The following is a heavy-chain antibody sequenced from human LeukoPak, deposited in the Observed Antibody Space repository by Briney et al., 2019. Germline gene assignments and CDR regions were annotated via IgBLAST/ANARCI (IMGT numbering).Heavy chain of an antibody. Sequence: ASVKVSCKASGYTFTSYYMHWVQQAPGQGLEWMGIINPSGGSTSYAQKFQGRVTMTRDTSTSTVYMELSSLRSEDTAVYYCARGRGKYYYDSSGYPYWGQGTLVTVSS. CDR3: ARGRGKYYYDSSGYPY. D-gene: IGHD3-22*01. V-gene: IGHV1-46*01. CDR2: INPSGGST. J-gene: IGHJ4*02. CDR1: GYTFTSYY.